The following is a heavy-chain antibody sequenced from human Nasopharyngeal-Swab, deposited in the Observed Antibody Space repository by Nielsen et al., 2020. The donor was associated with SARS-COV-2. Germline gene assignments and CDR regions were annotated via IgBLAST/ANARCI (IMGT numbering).Heavy chain of an antibody. D-gene: IGHD6-19*01. CDR2: ISYDGNNK. Sequence: GESLKISCAASGFTFSSYAMHWVRQAPGKGLEWVAVISYDGNNKYYADSVEGRFTISRDNSKNTLYLQMNSLRAEDTAVYYCARDLAVADPFDYWGQGTLVTVSS. V-gene: IGHV3-30-3*01. CDR1: GFTFSSYA. J-gene: IGHJ4*02. CDR3: ARDLAVADPFDY.